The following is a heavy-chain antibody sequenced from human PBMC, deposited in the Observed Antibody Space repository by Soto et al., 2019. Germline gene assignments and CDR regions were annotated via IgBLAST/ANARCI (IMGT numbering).Heavy chain of an antibody. J-gene: IGHJ6*02. D-gene: IGHD3-10*01. V-gene: IGHV1-58*01. CDR2: IVVGSGNT. CDR3: AADPLSYYGSGSPPPYYYYGMDV. Sequence: RASVKVSCKASGFTFTSSAVQWVRQARGQRLEWIGWIVVGSGNTNYAQKFQERVTITRDMSTSTAYMELSSLRSEDTAVYYCAADPLSYYGSGSPPPYYYYGMDVWGQGTTVTVSS. CDR1: GFTFTSSA.